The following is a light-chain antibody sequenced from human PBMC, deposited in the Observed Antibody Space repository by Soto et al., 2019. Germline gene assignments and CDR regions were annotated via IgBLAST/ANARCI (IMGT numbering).Light chain of an antibody. Sequence: EVVLTQSPGTLSLSPWEIATLSCGASQSVSSSYLAWYQQKPGQAPRLVIYGAYNRATGIPDRFSGSGSGTDFTLIISRLEPEDFAVYFCQQYGSSPPITFGQGTRLEIK. CDR3: QQYGSSPPIT. V-gene: IGKV3-20*01. CDR1: QSVSSSY. CDR2: GAY. J-gene: IGKJ5*01.